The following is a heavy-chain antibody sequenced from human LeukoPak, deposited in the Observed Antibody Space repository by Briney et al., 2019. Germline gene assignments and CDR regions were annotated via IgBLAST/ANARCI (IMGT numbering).Heavy chain of an antibody. CDR2: IYTSGST. V-gene: IGHV4-61*02. Sequence: SSETLSLTCTVSGGSISSGSYYWSWIRQPAGKGLEWIGRIYTSGSTNYNPSLKSRDTISVDTSKNQFSLKLSSVTAADTAVYYCARDPDSGYDFFDYWGQGTLVTVSS. CDR3: ARDPDSGYDFFDY. J-gene: IGHJ4*02. D-gene: IGHD5-12*01. CDR1: GGSISSGSYY.